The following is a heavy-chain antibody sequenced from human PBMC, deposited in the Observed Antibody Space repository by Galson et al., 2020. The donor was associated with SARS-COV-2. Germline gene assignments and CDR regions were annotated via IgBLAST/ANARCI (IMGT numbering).Heavy chain of an antibody. CDR3: ASRAAMAYYYYGMDV. D-gene: IGHD5-18*01. J-gene: IGHJ6*02. CDR1: GGSFSGYY. V-gene: IGHV4-34*01. Sequence: SQTLSLTCAVYGGSFSGYYWSWIRQPPGKGLEWIGEINHSGSTNYNPSLKSRVTISVDTSKNQFSLKLSSVTAADTAVYYCASRAAMAYYYYGMDVWGQGTTVTVSS. CDR2: INHSGST.